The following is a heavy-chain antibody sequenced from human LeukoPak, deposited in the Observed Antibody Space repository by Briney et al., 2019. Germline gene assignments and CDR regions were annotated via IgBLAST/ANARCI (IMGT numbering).Heavy chain of an antibody. CDR2: IGGSGGGT. Sequence: GGSLRLSCAASGFTFSSYGMHRVRQAPGKGLEWVSAIGGSGGGTYYADSVKGRFTISRDNAKNSLYLQMNSLRADDTAVYYCAKSGYNRFDYWGQGTLVTVSS. D-gene: IGHD5-24*01. J-gene: IGHJ4*02. CDR1: GFTFSSYG. CDR3: AKSGYNRFDY. V-gene: IGHV3-23*01.